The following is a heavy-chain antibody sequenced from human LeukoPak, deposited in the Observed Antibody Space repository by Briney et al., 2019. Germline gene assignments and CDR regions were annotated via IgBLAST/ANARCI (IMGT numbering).Heavy chain of an antibody. D-gene: IGHD2-2*01. Sequence: GGSLRLSCAASGFTFSGSAMHWVRQASGKGLEWVGRIRSKANSYATAYAASVKGRFTISRDGSKNTAYLQMNSLKTEDTAVYYCTSSTSAELYYYYAMDVRGQGTTVTVSS. J-gene: IGHJ6*02. CDR2: IRSKANSYAT. CDR1: GFTFSGSA. CDR3: TSSTSAELYYYYAMDV. V-gene: IGHV3-73*01.